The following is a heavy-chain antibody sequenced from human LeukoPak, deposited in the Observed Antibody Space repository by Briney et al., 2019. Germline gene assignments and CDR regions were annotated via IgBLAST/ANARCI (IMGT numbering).Heavy chain of an antibody. CDR1: GFTFSSYG. V-gene: IGHV3-33*01. Sequence: PGGSLRLSCAASGFTFSSYGMHWVRQAPGKGLEWVAVIWYDGSNKYYADSVKGRFTISRDNSKNTLYLQMNSLRAEDTAVYYCARSFGDFDYCDFWGQGTLVTVSS. D-gene: IGHD4-17*01. CDR3: ARSFGDFDYCDF. CDR2: IWYDGSNK. J-gene: IGHJ4*02.